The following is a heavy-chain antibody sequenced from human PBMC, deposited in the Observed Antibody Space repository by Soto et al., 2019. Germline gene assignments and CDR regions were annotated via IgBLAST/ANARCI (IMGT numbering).Heavy chain of an antibody. J-gene: IGHJ6*02. CDR3: ARIASAGRGWDV. D-gene: IGHD6-13*01. V-gene: IGHV3-7*01. CDR2: IKQDGREK. Sequence: EVQLVESGGGLVQPGGSLRLSCAASGFTFSNYWMSWVRQAPGKGLEWVGNIKQDGREKNYVDSVKGRFTISRDNAKNSLFLQMNRLRAEDTAVYYCARIASAGRGWDVWGQGTTVIVSS. CDR1: GFTFSNYW.